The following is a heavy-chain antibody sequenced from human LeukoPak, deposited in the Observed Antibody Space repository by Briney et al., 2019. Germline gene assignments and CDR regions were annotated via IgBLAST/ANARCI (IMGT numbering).Heavy chain of an antibody. CDR3: ARDGPRSGESSYDY. J-gene: IGHJ4*02. CDR2: IKEDGTET. V-gene: IGHV3-7*05. CDR1: GXTFSTFW. D-gene: IGHD6-13*01. Sequence: GGSLRLSCAASGXTFSTFWMTWVRQAPGKGLEWVANIKEDGTETYYVDSVKGRFTISRDNAKRSLYLQMNSMRFEDTAVYYCARDGPRSGESSYDYWGQRTLVTVSS.